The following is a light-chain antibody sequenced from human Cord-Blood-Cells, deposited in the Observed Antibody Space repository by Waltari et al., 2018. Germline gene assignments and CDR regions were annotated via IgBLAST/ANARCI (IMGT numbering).Light chain of an antibody. J-gene: IGKJ1*01. CDR1: QSVLYSSNNKNY. Sequence: DIVMTQSPDSLAVSLVERATINCKSSQSVLYSSNNKNYLAWYQQKPGQPPKLLIYWASTRESGVPDRFSGSGSGTDFTLTISSLQAEDVAVYYCQQYYSTPTFGQGTKVEI. CDR3: QQYYSTPT. CDR2: WAS. V-gene: IGKV4-1*01.